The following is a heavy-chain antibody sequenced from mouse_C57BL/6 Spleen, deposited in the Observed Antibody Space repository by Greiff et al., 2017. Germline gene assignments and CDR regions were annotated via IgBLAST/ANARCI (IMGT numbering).Heavy chain of an antibody. CDR1: GFSLTSYA. Sequence: VKVVESGPGLVAPSQSLSITCTVSGFSLTSYAISWVRQPPGKGLEWLGVIWTGGGTNYNSALKSRLSISKDNSKSQVFLKMNSLQTDDTARYYCARNWDDYGAWFAYWGQGTLVTVSA. J-gene: IGHJ3*01. V-gene: IGHV2-9-1*01. D-gene: IGHD2-4*01. CDR2: IWTGGGT. CDR3: ARNWDDYGAWFAY.